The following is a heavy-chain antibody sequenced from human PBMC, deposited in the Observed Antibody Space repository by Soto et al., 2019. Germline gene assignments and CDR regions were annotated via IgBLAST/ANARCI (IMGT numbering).Heavy chain of an antibody. V-gene: IGHV3-23*01. Sequence: QTGGSLRLSCAASGFTFSSYAMSWVRQAPGKGLEWVSAISGSGGSTYYADSVKGRFTISRDNSKNTLCLQMNSLRAEDTAVYYCAKSARQGLPGQLFRTYYYYGMDVWGQGTTVTVSS. CDR1: GFTFSSYA. D-gene: IGHD2-21*02. CDR2: ISGSGGST. J-gene: IGHJ6*02. CDR3: AKSARQGLPGQLFRTYYYYGMDV.